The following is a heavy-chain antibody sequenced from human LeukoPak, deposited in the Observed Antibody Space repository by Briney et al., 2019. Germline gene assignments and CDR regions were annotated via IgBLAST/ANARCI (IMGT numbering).Heavy chain of an antibody. Sequence: SQTLSLTCTVSGGSISSGGYYWSWIRQPPGKGLEWIGYIYHSGGTYYNPSLKSRVTISVDTSKNQFSLKLSSVTAADTAVYYCAKGYSNYWPYNWFDPWGQGTLVTVSS. V-gene: IGHV4-30-2*01. CDR2: IYHSGGT. D-gene: IGHD1-7*01. J-gene: IGHJ5*02. CDR1: GGSISSGGYY. CDR3: AKGYSNYWPYNWFDP.